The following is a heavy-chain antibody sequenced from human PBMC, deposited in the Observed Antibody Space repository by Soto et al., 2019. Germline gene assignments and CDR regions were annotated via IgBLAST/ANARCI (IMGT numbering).Heavy chain of an antibody. CDR2: IYKSTTT. V-gene: IGHV4-30-4*01. D-gene: IGHD2-15*01. CDR1: GDSISTVDYF. Sequence: SETLSLTCSVSGDSISTVDYFWAWIRQPPGQALEYIGYIYKSTTTYYNPSFESRVAISLDTSKSRFSLTVTSVTAADTAVYFCARGRYCLTGRCFPNWFDSWGQGTLVTVSS. J-gene: IGHJ5*01. CDR3: ARGRYCLTGRCFPNWFDS.